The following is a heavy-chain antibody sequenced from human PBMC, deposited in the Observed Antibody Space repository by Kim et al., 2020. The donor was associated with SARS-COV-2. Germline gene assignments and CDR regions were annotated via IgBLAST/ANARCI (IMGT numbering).Heavy chain of an antibody. V-gene: IGHV3-23*01. J-gene: IGHJ6*02. CDR3: ASIPAAFLIVDMDV. Sequence: ADTLKDRFSITRDNSKNTMYLQMNSLGAEDTAVYYCASIPAAFLIVDMDVWGQGTTVTVSS. D-gene: IGHD2-2*01.